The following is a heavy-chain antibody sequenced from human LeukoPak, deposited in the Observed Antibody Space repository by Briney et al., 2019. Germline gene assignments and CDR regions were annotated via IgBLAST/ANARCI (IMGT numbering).Heavy chain of an antibody. V-gene: IGHV3-7*01. CDR2: IEPAGSAT. D-gene: IGHD2-15*01. J-gene: IGHJ4*02. Sequence: PGGSLRLSCTASGFTFSSYAMSWVRQAPGKGLEWVANIEPAGSATFYVDSVKGRFTISRDNARNLLFLQMNNLRAEDSAVYHCGRFGYVAAVDSWGQGALVTVSS. CDR1: GFTFSSYA. CDR3: GRFGYVAAVDS.